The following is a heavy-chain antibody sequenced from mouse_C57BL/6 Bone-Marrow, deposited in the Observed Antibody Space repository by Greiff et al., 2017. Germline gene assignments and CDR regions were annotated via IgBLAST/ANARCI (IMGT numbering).Heavy chain of an antibody. CDR2: IDPANGTT. V-gene: IGHV14-3*01. D-gene: IGHD2-3*01. J-gene: IGHJ2*01. Sequence: VQLQQSVAELVRPGASVKLSCTASGFNIKNTYMHWVKQRPEQGLEWIGRIDPANGTTNYVPKFQGKATITADTSSNTAFLKLSSLTSEDTAIDYCASSDGSSYYFDYWGQGTTLTVSS. CDR1: GFNIKNTY. CDR3: ASSDGSSYYFDY.